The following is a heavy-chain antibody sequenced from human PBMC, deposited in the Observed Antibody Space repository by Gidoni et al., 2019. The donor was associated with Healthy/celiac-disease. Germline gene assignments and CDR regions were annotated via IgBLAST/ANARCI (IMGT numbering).Heavy chain of an antibody. CDR2: IYYSGST. J-gene: IGHJ3*02. CDR1: GGSISSSSYY. CDR3: ARRTTVVTPGAFDI. V-gene: IGHV4-39*01. Sequence: QLQLQESGPGLVKPSETLSLTCTVSGGSISSSSYYWGWIRQPPGKGLELSGSIYYSGSTYYNPSLKSRVTISVDTSKNQFSLKLSSVTAADTAVYYCARRTTVVTPGAFDIWGQGTMVTVSS. D-gene: IGHD4-17*01.